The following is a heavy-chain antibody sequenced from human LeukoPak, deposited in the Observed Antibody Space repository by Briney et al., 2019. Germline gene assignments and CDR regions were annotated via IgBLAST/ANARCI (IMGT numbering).Heavy chain of an antibody. J-gene: IGHJ6*03. CDR1: GGSISSYY. CDR3: TRGSIAYYYMDV. V-gene: IGHV4-59*01. Sequence: PSETLSLTCTVSGGSISSYYWSWIRQPPGKGLEWIGNIYYSGSTNYNPSLKSRVTISVDTSKNQFSLKLSSVSAADTAVYYCTRGSIAYYYMDVWGKGTTVTISS. CDR2: IYYSGST. D-gene: IGHD3-22*01.